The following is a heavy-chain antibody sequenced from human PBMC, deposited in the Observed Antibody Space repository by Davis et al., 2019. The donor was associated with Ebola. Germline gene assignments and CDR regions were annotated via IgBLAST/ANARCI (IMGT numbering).Heavy chain of an antibody. Sequence: GESLKISCAASGFTFSGSAMHWVRQASGKGLEWVGRIRSKANSYATAYAASVKGRFTISRDDSKNTAYLQMNSLKTEDTAVYYCTSRGYCSGGSCYQSNWGQGTLVTVSS. D-gene: IGHD2-15*01. J-gene: IGHJ4*02. V-gene: IGHV3-73*01. CDR1: GFTFSGSA. CDR3: TSRGYCSGGSCYQSN. CDR2: IRSKANSYAT.